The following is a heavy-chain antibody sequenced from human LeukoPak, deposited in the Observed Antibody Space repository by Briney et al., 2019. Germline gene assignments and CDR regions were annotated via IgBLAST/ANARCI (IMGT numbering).Heavy chain of an antibody. CDR2: ISRDGGST. CDR3: AKDGVTTRYYYYYYYMDV. D-gene: IGHD4-17*01. CDR1: GFTFEDYT. Sequence: GGSLRLSCAASGFTFEDYTMHWVRQAPGKGLEWVSLISRDGGSTYYADSVKGRLTRSRDNSKNSLDLQMKSLRTEDTALYYCAKDGVTTRYYYYYYYMDVWGTGTTVTVSS. J-gene: IGHJ6*03. V-gene: IGHV3-43*01.